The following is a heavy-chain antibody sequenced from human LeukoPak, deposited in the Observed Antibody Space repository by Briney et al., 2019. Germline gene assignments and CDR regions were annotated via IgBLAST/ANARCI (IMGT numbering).Heavy chain of an antibody. CDR2: INHSGST. D-gene: IGHD3-3*01. Sequence: SETLSLTCAVYGGSFSGYYWSWIRQPPGKGLEWIGEINHSGSTNYNPSLKSRVTISVDTSKNQFSLKLSSVTAEDTAVYYCAKEQLRFLEWLPDYWGQGTLVTVSS. CDR1: GGSFSGYY. CDR3: AKEQLRFLEWLPDY. J-gene: IGHJ4*02. V-gene: IGHV4-34*01.